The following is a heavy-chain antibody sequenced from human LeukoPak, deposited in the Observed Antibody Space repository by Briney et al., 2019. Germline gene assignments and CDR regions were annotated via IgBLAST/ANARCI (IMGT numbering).Heavy chain of an antibody. CDR3: ARASGLRSFTLIS. D-gene: IGHD3-3*01. V-gene: IGHV3-23*01. Sequence: GGSLRLSCAASGFTFTSYAMNWVRQAPGTGLEWVSRISDGTAGTYYADSVKGRFTISRDNSTNTLYLQMNSLRAEDTAVYYCARASGLRSFTLISWGLGTLVTVSS. CDR1: GFTFTSYA. CDR2: ISDGTAGT. J-gene: IGHJ5*02.